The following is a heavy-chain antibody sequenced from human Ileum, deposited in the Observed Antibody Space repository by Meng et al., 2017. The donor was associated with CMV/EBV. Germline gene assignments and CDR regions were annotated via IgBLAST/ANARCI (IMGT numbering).Heavy chain of an antibody. Sequence: CKAAGGTFSSYAISWVRQAPGQGLEWMGGIIPIFGTANYAQKFQGRVTITTDESTSTAYMELSSLRSEDTAVYYCARDRGIVVDFDYWGQGTLVTVSS. CDR3: ARDRGIVVDFDY. CDR2: IIPIFGTA. CDR1: GGTFSSYA. V-gene: IGHV1-69*05. D-gene: IGHD3-22*01. J-gene: IGHJ4*02.